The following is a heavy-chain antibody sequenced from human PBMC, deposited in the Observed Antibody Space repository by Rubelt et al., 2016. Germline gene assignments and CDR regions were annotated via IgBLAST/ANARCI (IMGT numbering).Heavy chain of an antibody. CDR1: GFTFNNYA. CDR2: IWDDGTYK. V-gene: IGHV3-33*01. Sequence: QVQLVESGGGVVQPGRSLRLSCAASGFTFNNYAMHWVRQAPGKGLEWVAFIWDDGTYKYYADSVKGRFTILRDNSRNTVYLQMNSLRAEDTAVYYCTRDHLYDILTGYYNHGMDVWGQGTTVTVYS. CDR3: TRDHLYDILTGYYNHGMDV. D-gene: IGHD3-9*01. J-gene: IGHJ6*02.